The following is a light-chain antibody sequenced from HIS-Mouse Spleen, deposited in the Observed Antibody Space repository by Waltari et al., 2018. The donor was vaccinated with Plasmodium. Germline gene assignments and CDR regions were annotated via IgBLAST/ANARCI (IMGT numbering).Light chain of an antibody. CDR3: CSYAGSYTWV. V-gene: IGLV2-11*01. CDR2: AVS. J-gene: IGLJ2*01. CDR1: SSDVGGYNY. Sequence: QSALTQPRSVSGSPGQSVTISCTGTSSDVGGYNYVSWYQQHPGKAPKPMIYAVSKRPSGVPDRFSGSKSGNMASLTISGLQAEDEADYYCCSYAGSYTWVFGGGTKLTVL.